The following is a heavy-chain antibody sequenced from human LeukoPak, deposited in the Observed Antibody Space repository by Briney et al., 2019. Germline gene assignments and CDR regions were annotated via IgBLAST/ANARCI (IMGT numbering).Heavy chain of an antibody. V-gene: IGHV3-30*02. Sequence: PGGSLRLSCAASGFTFSSYAMSWVRQAPGKGLEWVAFIRYDGSNKYYADSVKGRFTISRDNSKNTLYLQMNSLRAEDTAVYYCAKDPYTSPYYFDYWGQGTLVTVSS. J-gene: IGHJ4*02. CDR2: IRYDGSNK. D-gene: IGHD2-2*02. CDR3: AKDPYTSPYYFDY. CDR1: GFTFSSYA.